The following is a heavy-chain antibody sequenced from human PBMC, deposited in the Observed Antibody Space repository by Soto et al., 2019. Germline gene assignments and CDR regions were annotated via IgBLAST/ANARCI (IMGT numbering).Heavy chain of an antibody. CDR2: ISYDGSNK. CDR1: GFTFSSYG. J-gene: IGHJ5*02. D-gene: IGHD2-2*01. CDR3: AKDKRDIVVVPAVILVDWFDP. V-gene: IGHV3-30*18. Sequence: QVQLVESGGGVVQPGRSLRLSCAASGFTFSSYGMHWVRQAPGKGLEWVAVISYDGSNKYYADSVKGRFTISRDNSKNTLYLQMNSLRAEDTAVYYCAKDKRDIVVVPAVILVDWFDPWGQGTLVTVSS.